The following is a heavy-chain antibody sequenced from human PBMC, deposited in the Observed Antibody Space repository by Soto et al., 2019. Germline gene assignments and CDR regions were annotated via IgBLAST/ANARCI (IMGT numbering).Heavy chain of an antibody. V-gene: IGHV1-2*04. J-gene: IGHJ4*02. CDR2: INPNSGGT. CDR3: ARAEYSSGWYAYYFDY. Sequence: ASVKVSCKASGYTFTGYYMHWVRQAPGQGLEWMGWINPNSGGTNYAQKFQGWVTMTRGTSISTAYMELSRLRSDDTAVYYCARAEYSSGWYAYYFDYWGQGTLVTVSS. CDR1: GYTFTGYY. D-gene: IGHD6-19*01.